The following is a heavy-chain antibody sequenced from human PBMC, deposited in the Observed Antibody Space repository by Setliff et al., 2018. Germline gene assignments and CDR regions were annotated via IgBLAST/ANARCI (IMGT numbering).Heavy chain of an antibody. CDR1: GGSISSGGYY. J-gene: IGHJ6*03. CDR2: IYYSGST. CDR3: EREAGYYDSSGPVGVPYYCSYMDV. V-gene: IGHV4-31*03. Sequence: PSETLSLTCTVSGGSISSGGYYWSGIRQHPGKGLEWIGYIYYSGSTYYNPSLKSRVTISVDTSKNQFSLKLSSVTAADTAVYYCEREAGYYDSSGPVGVPYYCSYMDVWDKGTTVTVSS. D-gene: IGHD3-22*01.